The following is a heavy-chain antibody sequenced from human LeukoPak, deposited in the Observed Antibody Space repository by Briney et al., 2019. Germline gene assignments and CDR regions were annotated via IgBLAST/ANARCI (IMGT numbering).Heavy chain of an antibody. CDR3: AKGNDFWSGYYSVGAFDI. J-gene: IGHJ3*02. D-gene: IGHD3-3*01. Sequence: GGSLRLSCAASGFTFSSYAMSWVRQAPGKGLEWVSAISGSGGSTYYADSVKGRFTISRDNSKNTLYLQMNSLRAEDTAVYYCAKGNDFWSGYYSVGAFDIWGQGTMVTVSS. CDR1: GFTFSSYA. V-gene: IGHV3-23*01. CDR2: ISGSGGST.